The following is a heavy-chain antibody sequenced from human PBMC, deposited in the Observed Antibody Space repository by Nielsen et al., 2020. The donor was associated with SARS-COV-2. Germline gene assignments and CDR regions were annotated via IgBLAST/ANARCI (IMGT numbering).Heavy chain of an antibody. CDR3: ARDSRGSGWAKYHFDY. D-gene: IGHD6-19*01. Sequence: GESLKISCAASGFTFSSYSMNWVRQAPGKGLEWVSSISSSSYIYYADSVKGRFTISRDNAKNSLYLQMNSLRAEDTAVYYCARDSRGSGWAKYHFDYWGQGTLVTVSS. J-gene: IGHJ4*02. CDR1: GFTFSSYS. CDR2: ISSSSYI. V-gene: IGHV3-21*01.